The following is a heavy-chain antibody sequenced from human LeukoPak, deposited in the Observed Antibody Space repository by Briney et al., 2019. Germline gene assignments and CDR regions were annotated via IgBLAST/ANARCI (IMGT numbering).Heavy chain of an antibody. D-gene: IGHD6-13*01. V-gene: IGHV4-34*01. J-gene: IGHJ6*03. CDR3: ASTISGYSSSWYYYYYYMDV. Sequence: SETLSLTCAVYGGSFSGYYWGWIRQPPGKGLEWIGEINHSGSTNYNPSLKSRVTISVDTSKNQFSLKLSPVTAADTAVYYCASTISGYSSSWYYYYYYMDVWGKGTTVTVSS. CDR1: GGSFSGYY. CDR2: INHSGST.